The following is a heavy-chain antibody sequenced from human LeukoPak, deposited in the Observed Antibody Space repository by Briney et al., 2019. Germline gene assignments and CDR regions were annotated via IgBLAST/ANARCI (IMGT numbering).Heavy chain of an antibody. J-gene: IGHJ4*02. CDR3: ARVNLGYSGYEYYFDY. Sequence: PSESLSLTCTVSGGSISSSSYYWGWIRQPPGKGLEWIGSIYYSGSTYYNPSLKSRVTISVDTSKNQFSLKLSSVTAADTAVYYCARVNLGYSGYEYYFDYWGQGTLVTVSS. D-gene: IGHD5-12*01. CDR1: GGSISSSSYY. V-gene: IGHV4-39*07. CDR2: IYYSGST.